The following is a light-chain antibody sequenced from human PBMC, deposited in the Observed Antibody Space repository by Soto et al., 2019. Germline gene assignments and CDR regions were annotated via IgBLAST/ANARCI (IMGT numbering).Light chain of an antibody. Sequence: DIQMTQSPSAQSASVGDTVTITCRASQNIRSHLNWYQQKPGKAPELMIYSASRLQSGVPSRFGGSGSGTDFILTISDLQPEDFATYYCQQSYTTPTITLGLGTRLEIK. CDR2: SAS. CDR3: QQSYTTPTIT. J-gene: IGKJ5*01. V-gene: IGKV1-39*01. CDR1: QNIRSH.